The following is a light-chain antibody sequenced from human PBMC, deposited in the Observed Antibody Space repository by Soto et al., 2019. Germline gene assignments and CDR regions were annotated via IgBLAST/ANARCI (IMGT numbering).Light chain of an antibody. V-gene: IGKV3-20*01. CDR3: HHDCSTLPT. Sequence: EIVLTQSPGTLSLSPGERATLSCRARQRVSSSYLAWYQQKPCQAPRLLIYGASSRATGIPDRFSGSGSETDFTLSLSRLKTQDLAVYQCHHDCSTLPTFG. J-gene: IGKJ2*01. CDR1: QRVSSSY. CDR2: GAS.